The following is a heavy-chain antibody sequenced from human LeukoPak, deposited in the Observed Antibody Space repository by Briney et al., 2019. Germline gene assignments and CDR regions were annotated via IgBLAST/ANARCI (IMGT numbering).Heavy chain of an antibody. J-gene: IGHJ4*02. CDR3: ARRGDYYLDY. Sequence: PSETLSLTFTVSGGSISSYYWSWIRQPPGKGLEWIGYIYYSGSTNYNPSLRSRVTISVDTSKNQFSLKLSSVTAADTAVYYCARRGDYYLDYWGQGTLVTVSS. CDR2: IYYSGST. V-gene: IGHV4-59*01. D-gene: IGHD5-12*01. CDR1: GGSISSYY.